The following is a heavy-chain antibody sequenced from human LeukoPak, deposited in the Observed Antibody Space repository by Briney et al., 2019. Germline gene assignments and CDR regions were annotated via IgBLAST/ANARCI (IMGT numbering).Heavy chain of an antibody. CDR3: ARSSQQLVPNYYMDV. CDR1: GGTFSSYA. J-gene: IGHJ6*03. V-gene: IGHV1-69*05. CDR2: IIPIFGTA. D-gene: IGHD6-13*01. Sequence: SVKVSCKASGGTFSSYAIIWVRQAPGQGLEWMGGIIPIFGTANYAQKFQGRVTITTDESTSTACMELSSLRSEDTAVYYCARSSQQLVPNYYMDVWGKGTTVTVSS.